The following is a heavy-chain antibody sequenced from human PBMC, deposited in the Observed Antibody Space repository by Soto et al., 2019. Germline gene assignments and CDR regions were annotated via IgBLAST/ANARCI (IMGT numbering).Heavy chain of an antibody. Sequence: SETLSLTCTVSGASINTHYWSWIRQPPGKGLEWIGQVFYSGSTDYNPSLKSRVTISIDTSTKQFSLKLTSVTAADTAVYYCARCFMVPVEYFDYWGQGTLVTVSS. CDR2: VFYSGST. J-gene: IGHJ4*02. CDR3: ARCFMVPVEYFDY. D-gene: IGHD3-10*01. V-gene: IGHV4-59*11. CDR1: GASINTHY.